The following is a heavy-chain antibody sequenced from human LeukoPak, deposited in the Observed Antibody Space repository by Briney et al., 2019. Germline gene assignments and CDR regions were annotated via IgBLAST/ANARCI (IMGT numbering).Heavy chain of an antibody. D-gene: IGHD5-12*01. CDR2: ISSSGSYI. J-gene: IGHJ4*02. Sequence: PGGSLRLSCAASGFTFSSYSMNWVRQAPGKGLEWVSSISSSGSYIYYADSVKGRFTISRDNAKNSLYLQMNSLRAEDTAVYYCAKAGRYSGYDFDYWGQGTLVTVSS. V-gene: IGHV3-21*04. CDR3: AKAGRYSGYDFDY. CDR1: GFTFSSYS.